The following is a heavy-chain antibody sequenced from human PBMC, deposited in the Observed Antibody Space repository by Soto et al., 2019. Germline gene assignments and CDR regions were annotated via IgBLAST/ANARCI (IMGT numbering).Heavy chain of an antibody. CDR3: AKDDSGAAAI. V-gene: IGHV4-4*07. CDR2: VDTTGGT. D-gene: IGHD3-16*01. J-gene: IGHJ3*02. CDR1: GGSISSYS. Sequence: QVQLQESGPGLVEPSETLSLTCTVSGGSISSYSWNWIRQPAGKGLEWIGRVDTTGGTNYIPSLKSRVPMSVDTSQNQFSLTLRFVTAANTAVYFCAKDDSGAAAIWGQGTIVTVS.